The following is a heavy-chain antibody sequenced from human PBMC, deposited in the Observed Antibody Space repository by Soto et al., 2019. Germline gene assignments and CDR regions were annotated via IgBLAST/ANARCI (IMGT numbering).Heavy chain of an antibody. D-gene: IGHD2-8*01. V-gene: IGHV4-30-4*01. Sequence: SETLSLTCTVSGGSISSGDYYWSWIRQPPGKGLEWIGYIYYSGSTYYNPSLKSRVTISVDTSKNQFSLKLSSVTAADTAVYYCARRGYYAISAFDIWGQGTMVTVSS. J-gene: IGHJ3*02. CDR3: ARRGYYAISAFDI. CDR2: IYYSGST. CDR1: GGSISSGDYY.